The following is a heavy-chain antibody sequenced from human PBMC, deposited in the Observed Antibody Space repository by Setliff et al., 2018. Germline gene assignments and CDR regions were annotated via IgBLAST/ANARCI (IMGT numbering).Heavy chain of an antibody. D-gene: IGHD2-21*01. CDR2: INPNFGDT. CDR3: AIPFCAGATCPPS. CDR1: AYTFSGYY. Sequence: ASVKVSCKTSAYTFSGYYIHGVRQAPGQGLQWMGWINPNFGDTNYAPKFQGRVTMTRDTSIRTAYMEVNRLRSDDTAVYYCAIPFCAGATCPPSWGQGTLVTVSS. V-gene: IGHV1-2*02. J-gene: IGHJ4*02.